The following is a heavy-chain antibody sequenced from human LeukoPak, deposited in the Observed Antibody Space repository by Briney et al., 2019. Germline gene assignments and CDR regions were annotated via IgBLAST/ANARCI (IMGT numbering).Heavy chain of an antibody. D-gene: IGHD2-2*01. J-gene: IGHJ4*02. CDR2: LTGTGGDT. V-gene: IGHV3-23*01. Sequence: PGGSLRLSCAASGFTFSSYAMSWVRQAPGKGLEWVSTLTGTGGDTYYADSVRGRFSISRDNSKSTLWLQMNSLIAEDTALYYCAKGLREYCSSTSCYEFTFDSWGQGTQLTVSP. CDR1: GFTFSSYA. CDR3: AKGLREYCSSTSCYEFTFDS.